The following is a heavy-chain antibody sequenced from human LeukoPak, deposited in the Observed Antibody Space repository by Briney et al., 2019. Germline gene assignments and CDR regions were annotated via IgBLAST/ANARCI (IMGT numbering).Heavy chain of an antibody. J-gene: IGHJ4*02. CDR1: GDILSSNSAA. CDR2: TYYRSKWYN. Sequence: SQTLSLTCAISGDILSSNSAAWNWLRQSPSRGLEWLGSTYYRSKWYNDYAVSVKSRITINPDTSKNQFSLQLNSVTPEDTAVYYCARATRSSGWQDWGQGTLVTVSS. V-gene: IGHV6-1*01. CDR3: ARATRSSGWQD. D-gene: IGHD6-19*01.